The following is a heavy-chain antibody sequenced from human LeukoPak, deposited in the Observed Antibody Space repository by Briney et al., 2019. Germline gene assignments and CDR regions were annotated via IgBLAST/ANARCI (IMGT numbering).Heavy chain of an antibody. CDR1: GFIFSDFW. Sequence: GGSLRLSCAASGFIFSDFWMSWVRQAPGKGLEWVSVIYSGGSTYYADSVKGRFTISRDNSKNTLYLQMNSLRAEDTAVYYCARMNEDIVVVVAATWYFDYWGQGTLVTVSS. V-gene: IGHV3-66*01. J-gene: IGHJ4*02. D-gene: IGHD2-15*01. CDR2: IYSGGST. CDR3: ARMNEDIVVVVAATWYFDY.